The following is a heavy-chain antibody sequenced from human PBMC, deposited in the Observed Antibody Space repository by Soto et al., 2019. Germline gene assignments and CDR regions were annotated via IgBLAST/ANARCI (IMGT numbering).Heavy chain of an antibody. CDR3: TRSSHLH. CDR1: GFTFSSDW. D-gene: IGHD2-2*01. CDR2: IRSKASGGTT. Sequence: GGSLRLSCXASGFTFSSDWLHWVRQPPGKGLEWVGFIRSKASGGTTEYAASVKGRFTISRDDSKSIAYLQMNSLKTEDTAVYYCTRSSHLHWGQGTLVTVSS. V-gene: IGHV3-49*04. J-gene: IGHJ4*02.